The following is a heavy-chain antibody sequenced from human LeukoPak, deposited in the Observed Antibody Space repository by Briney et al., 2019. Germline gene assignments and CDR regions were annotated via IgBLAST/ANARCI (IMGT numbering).Heavy chain of an antibody. CDR2: IDRDGSRI. CDR3: VRGNDYGGPHY. Sequence: GGSLRLSCAVSGFTFSSYWMHWVRQAPGKGLVWVSRIDRDGSRINYADSVKGRFTISRDNGKNTLFLQMNSLRAEDAAVYYCVRGNDYGGPHYRGQGTLVTVSS. CDR1: GFTFSSYW. J-gene: IGHJ4*02. D-gene: IGHD4-23*01. V-gene: IGHV3-74*01.